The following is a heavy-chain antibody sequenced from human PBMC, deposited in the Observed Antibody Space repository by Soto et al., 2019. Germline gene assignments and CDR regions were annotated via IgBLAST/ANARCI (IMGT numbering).Heavy chain of an antibody. V-gene: IGHV3-23*01. CDR1: GFAFNTYA. Sequence: EVQLLESGGGLVQPGGSLRLSCAASGFAFNTYAMAWVRQAPGKGPEWVSSVTSNGGTAFYADSVTGRFTISRDNSRSTLYLRLNSLGPEDTAIYYCATEPYQYYLFGMDVWGHGTTVTVSS. J-gene: IGHJ6*02. CDR3: ATEPYQYYLFGMDV. CDR2: VTSNGGTA.